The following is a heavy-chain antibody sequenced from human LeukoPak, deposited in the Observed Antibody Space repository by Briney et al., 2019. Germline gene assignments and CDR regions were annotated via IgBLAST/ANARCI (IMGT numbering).Heavy chain of an antibody. Sequence: GGSLRLSCAASGFTFSSYVMTWVRQAPGKGLEWVAVISYDGSNNYHADSVKGRFSVSRDKSKNTLSLQMNSLRAEDTAVYYCARGGGFDYWGQGTLVTVSS. CDR3: ARGGGFDY. J-gene: IGHJ4*02. CDR1: GFTFSSYV. D-gene: IGHD3-16*01. CDR2: ISYDGSNN. V-gene: IGHV3-30*03.